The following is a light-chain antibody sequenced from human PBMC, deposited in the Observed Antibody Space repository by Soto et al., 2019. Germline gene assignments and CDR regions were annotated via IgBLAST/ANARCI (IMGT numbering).Light chain of an antibody. J-gene: IGLJ3*02. V-gene: IGLV1-40*01. Sequence: QAVVTQPPSVSGAPGQRVTISCTGSTSNIGSDYHVHWYQQIPGTAPKLLIYANNNRPSGVPDRVSGSKSGTSASLAITGLQAEDEAEYYCQSYDSSLSASVFGGGTKLTVL. CDR3: QSYDSSLSASV. CDR1: TSNIGSDYH. CDR2: ANN.